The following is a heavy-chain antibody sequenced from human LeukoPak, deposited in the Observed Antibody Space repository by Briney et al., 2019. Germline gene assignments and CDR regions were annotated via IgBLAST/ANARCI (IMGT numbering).Heavy chain of an antibody. D-gene: IGHD3-22*01. J-gene: IGHJ4*02. CDR3: ARGYYDSSGYQI. Sequence: GRSLRLSCAASGFTFDDYAMHWVRQAPGKGLEWVSGISWNSGSIGYADSVKGRFTISRDNAKNSLYLQMNSLRAEDTAVYYCARGYYDSSGYQIWGQGTLVTVSS. CDR2: ISWNSGSI. CDR1: GFTFDDYA. V-gene: IGHV3-9*01.